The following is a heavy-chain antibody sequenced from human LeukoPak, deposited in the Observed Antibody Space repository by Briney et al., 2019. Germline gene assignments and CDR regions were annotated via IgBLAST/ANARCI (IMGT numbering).Heavy chain of an antibody. CDR3: ARLGRGASPFDY. D-gene: IGHD1-26*01. V-gene: IGHV4-38-2*02. CDR1: GSMYNYY. Sequence: PSETLSLTCTVSGSMYNYYWSWIRQPPGKGLEWIGSIYYSGSTYYNPSLKSRVTISVDTSKNQFSLKLSSVTAADTAVYYCARLGRGASPFDYWGQGTLVTVSS. J-gene: IGHJ4*02. CDR2: IYYSGST.